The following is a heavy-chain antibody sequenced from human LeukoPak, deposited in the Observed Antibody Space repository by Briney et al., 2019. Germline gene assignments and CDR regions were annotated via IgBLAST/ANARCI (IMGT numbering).Heavy chain of an antibody. CDR3: ARDHVVDGLVFDY. D-gene: IGHD2-15*01. Sequence: GGSLRLSCAASGFTFSSHWMSWVRQAPGKGLEWVANINQDGSGKYYMDSVKGRFTISRDNAKNSLYLQMNSLRAEDTAIYYCARDHVVDGLVFDYWGQGTLVTVSS. J-gene: IGHJ4*02. CDR1: GFTFSSHW. CDR2: INQDGSGK. V-gene: IGHV3-7*01.